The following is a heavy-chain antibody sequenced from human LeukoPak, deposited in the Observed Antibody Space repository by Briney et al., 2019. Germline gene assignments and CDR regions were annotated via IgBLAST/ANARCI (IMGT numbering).Heavy chain of an antibody. J-gene: IGHJ4*02. CDR1: GFTFSSYA. CDR2: ISGSGGST. CDR3: AREGVGATTEDY. V-gene: IGHV3-23*01. Sequence: GGSLRLSCAASGFTFSSYAMSWVRQAPGKGLEWVSAISGSGGSTYYADSVKGRFTISRDNSKTTLYLQCNSLRAEDTSVYDCAREGVGATTEDYWGQGTLVTASS. D-gene: IGHD1-26*01.